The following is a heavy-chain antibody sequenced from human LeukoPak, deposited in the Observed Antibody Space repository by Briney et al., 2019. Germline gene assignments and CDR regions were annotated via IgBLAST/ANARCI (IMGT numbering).Heavy chain of an antibody. V-gene: IGHV3-49*04. CDR2: IRNKAYGGTT. D-gene: IGHD3-3*01. Sequence: GGSLRLSCTTSGFTFGDYAMSWVRQAPGKGLEWVSFIRNKAYGGTTEYAASVKGRFAISRDDSKSIAYLQMNSLKTEDTAVYYCTRAAYDFWSGYYVSVDPRSDYYFDYWGQGTLVTVSS. CDR3: TRAAYDFWSGYYVSVDPRSDYYFDY. J-gene: IGHJ4*02. CDR1: GFTFGDYA.